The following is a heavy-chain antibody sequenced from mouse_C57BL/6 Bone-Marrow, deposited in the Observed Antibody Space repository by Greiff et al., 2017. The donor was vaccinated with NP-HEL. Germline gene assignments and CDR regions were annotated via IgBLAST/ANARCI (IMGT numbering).Heavy chain of an antibody. V-gene: IGHV1-18*01. D-gene: IGHD1-1*01. CDR2: INPNNGGT. Sequence: EVQLQQSGPELVKPGASVKIPCKASGYTFTDYNMDWVKQSHGKSLEWIGDINPNNGGTIYNQKFKGKATLTVDKSSSTAYMELRSLTSEDTAVYYCARYYGSSGFAYWGQGTLVTVSA. CDR3: ARYYGSSGFAY. CDR1: GYTFTDYN. J-gene: IGHJ3*01.